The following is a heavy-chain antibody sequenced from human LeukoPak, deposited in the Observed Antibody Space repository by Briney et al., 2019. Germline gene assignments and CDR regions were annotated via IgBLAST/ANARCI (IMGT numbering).Heavy chain of an antibody. J-gene: IGHJ5*01. Sequence: ASETLSLTCTVSGGSVSSSNYFWGWIRQPPGKGLEWIVTIYYSGSTYNNPSLKSRFTIYMDTSKSPFSLTLISLTAADTAVYYCARRRSSGWYDSWGQGTLVTVSS. CDR1: GGSVSSSNYF. V-gene: IGHV4-39*01. CDR3: ARRRSSGWYDS. D-gene: IGHD6-19*01. CDR2: IYYSGST.